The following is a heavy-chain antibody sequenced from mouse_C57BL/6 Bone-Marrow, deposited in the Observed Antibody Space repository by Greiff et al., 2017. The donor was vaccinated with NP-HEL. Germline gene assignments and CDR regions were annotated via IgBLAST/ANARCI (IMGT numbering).Heavy chain of an antibody. D-gene: IGHD2-10*01. CDR3: ARSYFTLYYYAMDY. J-gene: IGHJ4*01. CDR1: GYTFTSYG. CDR2: IYPRSGNT. V-gene: IGHV1-81*01. Sequence: VQLQQSGAELARPGASVKLSCKASGYTFTSYGISWVKQRTGQGLEWIGEIYPRSGNTYYNEKFKGQATLTADKSSSTAYMELRSLTSEDSAVYFCARSYFTLYYYAMDYWGQGTSVTVSS.